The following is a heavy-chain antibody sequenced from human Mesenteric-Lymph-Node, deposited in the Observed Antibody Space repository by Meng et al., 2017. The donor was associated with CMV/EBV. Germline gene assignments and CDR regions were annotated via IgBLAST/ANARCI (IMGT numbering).Heavy chain of an antibody. D-gene: IGHD3-3*01. V-gene: IGHV1-8*03. J-gene: IGHJ6*02. CDR2: MNPDSGDT. CDR3: ERAYAFWSGQMDV. Sequence: ASVKVSCKASGGTFSSYAISWVRQAPGQGLEWMGWMNPDSGDTGYAQKFQGRVTITRHTSINTAYMEVSSLRFEDTAVYYCERAYAFWSGQMDVWGQGTTVTVSS. CDR1: GGTFSSYA.